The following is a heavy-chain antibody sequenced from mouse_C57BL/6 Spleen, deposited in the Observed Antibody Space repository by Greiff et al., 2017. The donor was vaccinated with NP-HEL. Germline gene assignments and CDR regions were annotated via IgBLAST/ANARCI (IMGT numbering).Heavy chain of an antibody. CDR2: ISSGGSYT. J-gene: IGHJ3*01. CDR1: GFTFSSYG. D-gene: IGHD2-4*01. Sequence: EVQGVESGGDLVKPGGSLKLSCAASGFTFSSYGMSWVRQTPDKRLEWVATISSGGSYTYYPDSVKGRFTISRDNAKNTLYLQMSSLKSEDTAMYYCARSVYYDYDVAYWGQGTLVTVSA. V-gene: IGHV5-6*01. CDR3: ARSVYYDYDVAY.